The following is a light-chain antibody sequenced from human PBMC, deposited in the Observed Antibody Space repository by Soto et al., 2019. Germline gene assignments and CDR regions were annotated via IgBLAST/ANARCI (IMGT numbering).Light chain of an antibody. J-gene: IGKJ2*01. CDR2: KAS. CDR1: QSISSW. CDR3: QQYSSYSPYT. Sequence: DIQMTQSPSTLSATVGDRVTITCRASQSISSWLAWYLQKPGKAPKLLIYKASTLQDGVPSRFSGSGSGTEFTLTISSLQPDDFATYYCQQYSSYSPYTFGQGTKLEIK. V-gene: IGKV1-5*03.